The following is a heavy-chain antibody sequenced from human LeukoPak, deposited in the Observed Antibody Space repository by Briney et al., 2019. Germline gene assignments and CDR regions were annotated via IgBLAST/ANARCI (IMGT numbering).Heavy chain of an antibody. Sequence: GASVKVSCKTSGYTFTGYFIQWVRQAPGQGLEWMGWINPNSGGTYYAQKFQGRVTMTRDTSISTAYMELSRLRSDDTAVFYCARVAHNYDLLTGYYPYLDYFDFWGQGTLVTVSS. CDR3: ARVAHNYDLLTGYYPYLDYFDF. CDR2: INPNSGGT. D-gene: IGHD3-9*01. CDR1: GYTFTGYF. V-gene: IGHV1-2*02. J-gene: IGHJ4*02.